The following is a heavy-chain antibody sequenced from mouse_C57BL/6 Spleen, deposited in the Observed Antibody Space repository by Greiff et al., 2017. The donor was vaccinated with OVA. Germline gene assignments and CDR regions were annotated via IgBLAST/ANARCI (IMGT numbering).Heavy chain of an antibody. D-gene: IGHD4-1*01. V-gene: IGHV5-4*01. J-gene: IGHJ4*01. CDR2: ISDGGSYT. CDR3: ARGTGTGTLYYYAMDY. Sequence: EVQVVESGGGLVKPGGSLKLSCAASGFTFSSYAMSWVRQTPEKRLEWVATISDGGSYTYYPDNVKGRFTISRDNAKNNLYLQMSHLKSEDTAMYYCARGTGTGTLYYYAMDYWGQGTSVTVSS. CDR1: GFTFSSYA.